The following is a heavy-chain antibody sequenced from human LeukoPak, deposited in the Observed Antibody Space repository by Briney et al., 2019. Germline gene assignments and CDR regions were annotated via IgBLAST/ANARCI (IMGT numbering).Heavy chain of an antibody. CDR2: ISGSGTTT. CDR3: AKDRSIRLYDAFDI. V-gene: IGHV3-23*01. Sequence: PGGSLRLSCAASGFTLRNYAMSWVRQAPGKGLEWVSIISGSGTTTYYADSVKGRFTITRDDSKNTVYLQMNSLRGEDTALYYCAKDRSIRLYDAFDIWGHGTMLTVSS. D-gene: IGHD5-12*01. CDR1: GFTLRNYA. J-gene: IGHJ3*02.